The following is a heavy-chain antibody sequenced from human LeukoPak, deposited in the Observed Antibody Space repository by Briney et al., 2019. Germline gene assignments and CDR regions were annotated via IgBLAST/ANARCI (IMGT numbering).Heavy chain of an antibody. V-gene: IGHV3-48*01. CDR3: ARGGAARPDY. D-gene: IGHD6-6*01. CDR2: ISSSSSTM. CDR1: GFPFNNFG. J-gene: IGHJ4*02. Sequence: PGGSLRLSCAASGFPFNNFGMNWFRQAPGKGLEWVSYISSSSSTMSYADSVKGRFTISRDNAKNSLFLQMNSLRAEDTAVYYCARGGAARPDYWGQGTLVTVSS.